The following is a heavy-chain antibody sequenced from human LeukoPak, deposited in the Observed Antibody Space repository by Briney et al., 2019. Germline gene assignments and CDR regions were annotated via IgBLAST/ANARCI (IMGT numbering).Heavy chain of an antibody. CDR2: IYYRGST. V-gene: IGHV4-39*01. J-gene: IGHJ5*02. CDR3: ARLGRTYYDFWSGP. D-gene: IGHD3-3*01. Sequence: PSETLSLTCTVSGGSISSSTYYWGWIRQPPGKGLEWIGTIYYRGSTYYNPSLKSRVTISVDTSKNQFSLKLTSVTAADTAVYYCARLGRTYYDFWSGPWGRGTLVTVSS. CDR1: GGSISSSTYY.